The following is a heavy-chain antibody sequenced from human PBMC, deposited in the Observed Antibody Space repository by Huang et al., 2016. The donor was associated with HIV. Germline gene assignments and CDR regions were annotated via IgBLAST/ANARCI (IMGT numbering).Heavy chain of an antibody. J-gene: IGHJ4*02. CDR1: GFTFSSYG. CDR3: AKVTRGFDY. V-gene: IGHV3-30*02. CDR2: IQYDGTKK. D-gene: IGHD2-15*01. Sequence: QVQLVESGGGVVQPGGSLRLSCATSGFTFSSYGMHWVRQAPGRGLEWVAFIQYDGTKKYYADSVRGRFNISRDNSKNMLHLQMNNLRVEDTAAYFCAKVTRGFDYWGQGTWVTVSS.